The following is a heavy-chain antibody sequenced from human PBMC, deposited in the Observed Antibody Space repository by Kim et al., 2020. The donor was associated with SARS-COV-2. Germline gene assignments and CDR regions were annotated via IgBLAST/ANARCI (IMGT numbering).Heavy chain of an antibody. Sequence: GGSLRLSCAASGFTFSSYSINWVRQAPGKGLEWVSYISRSSSTIFYADSVEGRFTISRDNAKNSLYLQMNSLRDEDTAVYYCARDWWYYYASSGYANFVFWG. J-gene: IGHJ6*01. D-gene: IGHD3-22*01. CDR3: ARDWWYYYASSGYANFVF. V-gene: IGHV3-48*02. CDR2: ISRSSSTI. CDR1: GFTFSSYS.